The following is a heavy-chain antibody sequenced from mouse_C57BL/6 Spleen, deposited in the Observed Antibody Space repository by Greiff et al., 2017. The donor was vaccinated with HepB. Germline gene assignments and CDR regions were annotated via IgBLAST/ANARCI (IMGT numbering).Heavy chain of an antibody. J-gene: IGHJ4*01. CDR2: IYPGDGDT. D-gene: IGHD2-4*01. V-gene: IGHV1-82*01. CDR1: GYAFSSSW. CDR3: ARSDDSLAMDY. Sequence: VQLQQSGPELVKPGASVKISCKASGYAFSSSWMNWVKQRPGKGLEWIGRIYPGDGDTNYNGKFKGKATLTADKSSSTAYMQLSSLTSEDSAVYFCARSDDSLAMDYWGQGTSVTVSS.